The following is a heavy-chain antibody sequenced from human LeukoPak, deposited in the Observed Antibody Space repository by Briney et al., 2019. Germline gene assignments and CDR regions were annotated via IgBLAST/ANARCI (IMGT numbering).Heavy chain of an antibody. D-gene: IGHD2-15*01. CDR3: ARQGCSGGSCYSDY. Sequence: SETLSLTCTVSGGSISSYYWSWIRQPPGRGLEWIGYIYYSGSTNYNPSLKSRVTISVDTSKNQFSLKLSSVTAADTAVYYCARQGCSGGSCYSDYWGQGTLVTVSS. CDR2: IYYSGST. V-gene: IGHV4-59*08. J-gene: IGHJ4*02. CDR1: GGSISSYY.